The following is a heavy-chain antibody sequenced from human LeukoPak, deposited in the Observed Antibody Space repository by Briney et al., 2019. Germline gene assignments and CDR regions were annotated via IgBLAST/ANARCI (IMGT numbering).Heavy chain of an antibody. CDR2: ISYSGST. V-gene: IGHV4-59*08. D-gene: IGHD4-17*01. Sequence: SETLSLTCTVSGGSISSYYWSWIRQPPGKRLEWIGYISYSGSTNYNPSLKSRVTISVDTSKNQFSLKLSSVTAADTAVYYCARHVYGDQYYYGMDVWGQGTTVTVSS. J-gene: IGHJ6*02. CDR3: ARHVYGDQYYYGMDV. CDR1: GGSISSYY.